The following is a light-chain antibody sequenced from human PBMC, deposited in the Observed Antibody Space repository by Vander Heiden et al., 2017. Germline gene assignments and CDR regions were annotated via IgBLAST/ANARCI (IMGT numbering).Light chain of an antibody. V-gene: IGLV6-57*02. CDR1: SGSIASNY. J-gene: IGLJ2*01. CDR2: EDN. CDR3: QSYDSSRDVV. Sequence: NFMLTQPHSVSESPGKTVTISCTGSSGSIASNYVQWYQQRPGSAPTIVIYEDNQRPSGVPDRFSGSIDSSSNSASLTISGLKTEDEADYYCQSYDSSRDVVFGGGTKLTVL.